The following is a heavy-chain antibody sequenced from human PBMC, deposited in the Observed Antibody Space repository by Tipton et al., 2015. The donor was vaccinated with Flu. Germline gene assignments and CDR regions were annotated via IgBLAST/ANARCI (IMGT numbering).Heavy chain of an antibody. J-gene: IGHJ6*02. Sequence: SLRLSCAVSGFTLRDHWMTWVRQAQGRGLEWVSYISPDGSEKNYLDSVRGRFSVSRDNGGNTVYLQMNSLRAEDTAVYYCARGHYGVDVWGQGTTVTVS. V-gene: IGHV3-7*01. CDR1: GFTLRDHW. CDR3: ARGHYGVDV. CDR2: ISPDGSEK.